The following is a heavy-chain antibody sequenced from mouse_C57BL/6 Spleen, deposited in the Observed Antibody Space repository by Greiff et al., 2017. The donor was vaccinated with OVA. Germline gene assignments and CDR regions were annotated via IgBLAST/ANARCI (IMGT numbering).Heavy chain of an antibody. J-gene: IGHJ2*01. CDR3: ATEIDY. CDR1: GYSFTGYY. V-gene: IGHV1-42*01. Sequence: VQLQQSGPELVKPGASVKISCKASGYSFTGYYMNWVKQSPEKSLEWIGEINPSTGGTHYNQKFKAKATLTVDKSSSTAYMQLKSLTSEDSAVYYCATEIDYWGQGTTLTVSS. CDR2: INPSTGGT.